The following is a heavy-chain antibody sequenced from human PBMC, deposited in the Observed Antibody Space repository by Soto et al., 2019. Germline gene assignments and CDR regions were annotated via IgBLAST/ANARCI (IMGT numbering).Heavy chain of an antibody. CDR1: GGTLSSYT. Sequence: ASVKVSCKASGGTLSSYTISWVRQAPGQGLEWMGRIIPIFGTANYAQKFQGRVTITADESTSTAYMELSSLRSEDTAVYYCARGKVEMATIDYYYYYGMDVWGQGTTVTVSS. CDR3: ARGKVEMATIDYYYYYGMDV. J-gene: IGHJ6*02. CDR2: IIPIFGTA. D-gene: IGHD5-12*01. V-gene: IGHV1-69*13.